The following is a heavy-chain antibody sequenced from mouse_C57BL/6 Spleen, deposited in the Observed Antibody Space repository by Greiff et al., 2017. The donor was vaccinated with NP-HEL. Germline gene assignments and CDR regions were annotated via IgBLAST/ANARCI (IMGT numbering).Heavy chain of an antibody. D-gene: IGHD2-4*01. J-gene: IGHJ4*01. CDR3: ARSTMITGQARDD. CDR1: GFSLTSYG. V-gene: IGHV2-2*01. Sequence: VQLQQSGPGLVQPSPSLSITCTVSGFSLTSYGVHWVRQSPGKGLEWLGVIWSGGSTDYNAAFISSMSISKDNSKSQVFFKMNSLQADDTAIYYCARSTMITGQARDDWGKGTSVTVSS. CDR2: IWSGGST.